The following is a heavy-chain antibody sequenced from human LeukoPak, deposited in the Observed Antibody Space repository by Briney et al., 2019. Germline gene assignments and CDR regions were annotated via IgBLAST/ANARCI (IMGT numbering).Heavy chain of an antibody. CDR3: ARGPTTIGYCSSSGCYAFDY. J-gene: IGHJ4*02. CDR2: INSDGSST. CDR1: GFTFSSYS. D-gene: IGHD2-2*01. Sequence: PGGSLRLSCAASGFTFSSYSMNWVRQAPGKGLVWVSRINSDGSSTSYADSVKGRFTISRDNAKNSLYLQMNSLRAEDTAVYYCARGPTTIGYCSSSGCYAFDYWGRGTLVTVSS. V-gene: IGHV3-74*01.